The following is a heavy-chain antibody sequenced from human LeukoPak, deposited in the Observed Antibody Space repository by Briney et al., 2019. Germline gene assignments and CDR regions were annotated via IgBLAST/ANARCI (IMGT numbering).Heavy chain of an antibody. CDR3: ARVGGGYCSGGSCEYYFDY. CDR2: IYTSGST. J-gene: IGHJ4*02. CDR1: GGSISSYY. Sequence: SETLSLTCTVSGGSISSYYWSWIRQPAGKGLEWIGRIYTSGSTNYNPSLKSRVIMSVDTSKNQFSLKLSSVTAADTAVYYCARVGGGYCSGGSCEYYFDYWGQGTLVTVSS. D-gene: IGHD2-15*01. V-gene: IGHV4-4*07.